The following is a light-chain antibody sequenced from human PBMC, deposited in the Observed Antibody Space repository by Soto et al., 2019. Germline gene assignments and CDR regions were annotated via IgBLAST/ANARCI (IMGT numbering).Light chain of an antibody. CDR1: QSVSNNY. V-gene: IGKV3-20*01. CDR2: GAS. CDR3: QKYGSSPWK. Sequence: EIVLTQSPGTLSLYTGEIAKLSCSSSQSVSNNYLAWYQQKPGQAPRLLIYGASNRATGIPDRFTGSGSGTDFTLTISRLEPEDFAVYYCQKYGSSPWKCGQGNKGDIK. J-gene: IGKJ1*01.